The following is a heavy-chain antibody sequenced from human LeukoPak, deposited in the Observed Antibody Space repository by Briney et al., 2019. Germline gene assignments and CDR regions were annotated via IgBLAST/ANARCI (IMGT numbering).Heavy chain of an antibody. CDR1: GYTFTSYG. J-gene: IGHJ4*02. V-gene: IGHV1-18*04. D-gene: IGHD4-17*01. Sequence: ASVKVSCKASGYTFTSYGISWVRQAPGQGLEWMGWISAYNGNTNYAQKLRGRVTMTTDTSTSTAYMELSSLRSEDTAVYYCARVDGDYLPYYFDYWGQGTLVTVSS. CDR3: ARVDGDYLPYYFDY. CDR2: ISAYNGNT.